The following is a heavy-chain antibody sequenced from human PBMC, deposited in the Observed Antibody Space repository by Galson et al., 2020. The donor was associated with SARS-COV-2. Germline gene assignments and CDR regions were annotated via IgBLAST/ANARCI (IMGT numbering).Heavy chain of an antibody. Sequence: SQASETLSLTCAVYGGSFSGYYWSWIRQPPGKGLEWIGEINHSGSTNYNPSLKSRVTISVDTSKNQFSLKLSSVTAADTAVYYCARSNRYFDWLLYNYGMDVWGQGTTVTVSS. CDR2: INHSGST. CDR1: GGSFSGYY. V-gene: IGHV4-34*01. J-gene: IGHJ6*02. CDR3: ARSNRYFDWLLYNYGMDV. D-gene: IGHD3-9*01.